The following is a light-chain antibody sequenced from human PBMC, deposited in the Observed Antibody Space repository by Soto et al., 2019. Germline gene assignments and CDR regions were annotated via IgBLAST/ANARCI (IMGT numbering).Light chain of an antibody. CDR2: DAS. J-gene: IGKJ4*01. V-gene: IGKV3-15*01. Sequence: EIVVTQSPATLSMSPGERATLSCRASQSISSNLAWYQQKPGQAPRILIYDASTRASGIPARFSGSGSGTDFTLTISSLQSEDFAVYYCQQYNDWPPLTFGGGTKVDIK. CDR3: QQYNDWPPLT. CDR1: QSISSN.